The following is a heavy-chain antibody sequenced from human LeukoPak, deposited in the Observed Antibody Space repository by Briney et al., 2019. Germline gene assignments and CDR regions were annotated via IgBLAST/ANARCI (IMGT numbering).Heavy chain of an antibody. CDR1: GGSISSNNYY. D-gene: IGHD3-22*01. J-gene: IGHJ4*02. V-gene: IGHV4-39*01. CDR2: IYYSGST. CDR3: ASSPSGYWWNFDC. Sequence: SETLSLTCTVSGGSISSNNYYWGWIRQPPGEGLEWIGSIYYSGSTYNNPSLKSRVTISVDTTKNQFSLKLTSATAADTAVYYCASSPSGYWWNFDCWGQGTLVTVSS.